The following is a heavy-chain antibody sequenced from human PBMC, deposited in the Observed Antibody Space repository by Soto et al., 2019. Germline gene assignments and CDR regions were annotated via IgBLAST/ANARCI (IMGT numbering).Heavy chain of an antibody. J-gene: IGHJ5*02. D-gene: IGHD2-2*01. Sequence: ASVKVSCKVSGYSLSDLSIHWVRQAPGKGLEWMGGLDAEDGETIYAQKLQGRGTMTEDTSTDTAYMELSSLTSEDTAMYYCATLPRTIERTPAAIWSFDPWCQGTLVTVSS. V-gene: IGHV1-24*01. CDR2: LDAEDGET. CDR1: GYSLSDLS. CDR3: ATLPRTIERTPAAIWSFDP.